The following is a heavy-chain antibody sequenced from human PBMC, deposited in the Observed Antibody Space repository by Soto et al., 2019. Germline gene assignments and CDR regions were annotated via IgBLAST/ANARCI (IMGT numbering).Heavy chain of an antibody. J-gene: IGHJ4*02. Sequence: TLSLTCTVSGGSISSSSYYWGWIRQPPGKGLEWIGSIYYSGSTYYNPSLKSRVTISVDTSKNQFSLKLSSVTAADTAVYYCARHALEAVAGTANSDYYFDYWGQGTLVTVSS. CDR2: IYYSGST. V-gene: IGHV4-39*01. D-gene: IGHD6-19*01. CDR3: ARHALEAVAGTANSDYYFDY. CDR1: GGSISSSSYY.